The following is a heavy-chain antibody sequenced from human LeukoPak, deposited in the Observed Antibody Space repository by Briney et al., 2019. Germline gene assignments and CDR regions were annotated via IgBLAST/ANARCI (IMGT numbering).Heavy chain of an antibody. CDR1: GFTFSTYD. CDR3: ASKDDIFDY. Sequence: GGSLRLSCAASGFTFSTYDMHWVRQATGKGLEWVSAINTAGDTYYVGAVKGRFTISRDNSKNTLYLQMSSLRAEDTAVYYCASKDDIFDYWGQGTLVTVSS. CDR2: INTAGDT. V-gene: IGHV3-13*01. D-gene: IGHD3-9*01. J-gene: IGHJ4*02.